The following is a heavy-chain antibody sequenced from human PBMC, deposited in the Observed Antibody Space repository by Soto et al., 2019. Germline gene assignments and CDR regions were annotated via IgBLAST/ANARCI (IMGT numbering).Heavy chain of an antibody. V-gene: IGHV4-4*07. D-gene: IGHD6-13*01. CDR1: GGSISSYY. Sequence: SETLSLTCTVSGGSISSYYWSWIRQPAGKGLEWIGRIYTSGSTNYNPSLKSRVTMSVDTSKNQFSLKLSSVTAADTAVYYCARDIAAAGSNWFDPWGQGTLVTVSS. CDR2: IYTSGST. J-gene: IGHJ5*02. CDR3: ARDIAAAGSNWFDP.